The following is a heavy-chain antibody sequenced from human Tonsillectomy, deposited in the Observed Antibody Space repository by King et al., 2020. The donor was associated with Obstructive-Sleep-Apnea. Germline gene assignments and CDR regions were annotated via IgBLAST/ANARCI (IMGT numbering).Heavy chain of an antibody. Sequence: VQLVEAGGGLVQPGRPLRLSCGASGFTFDDYAMHWVRQAPGKGLEWVSGISWNSGSIGYADSVKGRFTIARDNTKNSVYLQMNSLRGEDTAMYYCAKDIYSGLYEGNFEYWGQGALVTVSS. V-gene: IGHV3-9*01. CDR3: AKDIYSGLYEGNFEY. D-gene: IGHD6-19*01. J-gene: IGHJ4*02. CDR1: GFTFDDYA. CDR2: ISWNSGSI.